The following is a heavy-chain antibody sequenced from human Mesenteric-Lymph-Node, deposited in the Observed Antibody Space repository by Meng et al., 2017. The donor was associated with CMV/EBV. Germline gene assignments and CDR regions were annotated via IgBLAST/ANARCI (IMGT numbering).Heavy chain of an antibody. CDR3: ARDPTVRLRGPFDP. CDR2: ISSSGSVI. D-gene: IGHD1-14*01. CDR1: GFTFSDYY. V-gene: IGHV3-11*01. Sequence: GGSLRLSCAASGFTFSDYYMSWIRQAPGKGLEWIAYISSSGSVIRYADSVEGRFTISRDNGKRSLYLQMYSLRAEDTAVYYCARDPTVRLRGPFDPWGQGTLVTVSS. J-gene: IGHJ5*02.